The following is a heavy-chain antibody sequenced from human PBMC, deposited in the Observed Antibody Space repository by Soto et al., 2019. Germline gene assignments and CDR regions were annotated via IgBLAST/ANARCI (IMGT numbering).Heavy chain of an antibody. CDR3: ARGGIH. D-gene: IGHD3-16*01. CDR2: ISGSGTT. Sequence: PGGSLRLSCVASGYTFNSHEMNWVRQAPGKGLVWISSISGSGTTNYAESVKGRFTISRDNAHKSLFLEMKDLRVEDTAVYYCARGGIHWGQGTLVTVSS. J-gene: IGHJ4*02. CDR1: GYTFNSHE. V-gene: IGHV3-48*03.